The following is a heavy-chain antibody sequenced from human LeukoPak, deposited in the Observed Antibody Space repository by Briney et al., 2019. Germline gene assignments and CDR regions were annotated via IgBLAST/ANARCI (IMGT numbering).Heavy chain of an antibody. CDR3: ARGLIAARPGGWFDP. Sequence: ASVKVSCKASGYTFTSYGISWVRQAPVQGLEWMGWISAYNGNTNYAQKLQGRVTMTTDTSTSTAYMELRSLRSDDTSVYYCARGLIAARPGGWFDPWGQGTLVTASS. CDR2: ISAYNGNT. CDR1: GYTFTSYG. D-gene: IGHD6-6*01. J-gene: IGHJ5*02. V-gene: IGHV1-18*01.